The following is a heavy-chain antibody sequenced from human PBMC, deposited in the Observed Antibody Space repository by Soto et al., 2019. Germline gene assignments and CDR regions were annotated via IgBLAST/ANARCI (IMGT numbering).Heavy chain of an antibody. CDR3: AKTPAIVVVVAATRSYYGMDV. D-gene: IGHD2-15*01. J-gene: IGHJ6*02. CDR2: ISGSGGST. V-gene: IGHV3-23*01. Sequence: EVQLLESGGGLVQPGGSLRLSCAASGFTFSSYAMSWVRQAPGKGLEWVSAISGSGGSTYYADSVKGRFTISRDNSKNTLYLQMNSLRAEDTAVYYCAKTPAIVVVVAATRSYYGMDVWGQGTTVTVSS. CDR1: GFTFSSYA.